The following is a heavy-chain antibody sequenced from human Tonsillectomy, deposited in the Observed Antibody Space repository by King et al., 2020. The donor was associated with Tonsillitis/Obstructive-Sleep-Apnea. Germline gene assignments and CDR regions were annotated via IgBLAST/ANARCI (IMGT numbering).Heavy chain of an antibody. J-gene: IGHJ6*03. D-gene: IGHD2-2*01. V-gene: IGHV3-9*01. CDR2: SSWNSESI. CDR3: AKLGQLRWGPTYYYMDV. CDR1: GFTFDDYA. Sequence: VQLVESGGGLVQPGRSLRLSCAASGFTFDDYAMHWVRQAPGKGLEWVSRSSWNSESITYADSVKGRFTISRDNAKNSLYLQMNSLRDGDPALYYCAKLGQLRWGPTYYYMDVWGKGTTVTVSS.